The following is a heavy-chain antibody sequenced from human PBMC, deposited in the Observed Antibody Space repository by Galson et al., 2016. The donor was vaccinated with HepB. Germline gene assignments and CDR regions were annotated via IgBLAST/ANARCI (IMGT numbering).Heavy chain of an antibody. CDR2: IIPIFGTS. Sequence: SVKVSCKASGDSFGTYTITWVRQAPGQGLEWMGGIIPIFGTSNYAQKFRGRVAITADMSTSTAYMELSSLRFEDTAVYYCTRKWMAARGWFDPWGQGTLVTVSS. J-gene: IGHJ5*02. CDR1: GDSFGTYT. D-gene: IGHD6-19*01. CDR3: TRKWMAARGWFDP. V-gene: IGHV1-69*06.